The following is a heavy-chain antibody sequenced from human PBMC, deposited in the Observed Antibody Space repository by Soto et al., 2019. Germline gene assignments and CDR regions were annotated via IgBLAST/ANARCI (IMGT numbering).Heavy chain of an antibody. D-gene: IGHD6-13*01. CDR2: IYYSGTT. V-gene: IGHV4-30-4*01. Sequence: SETLSLTCNVSAGYISTGNYYWSWIRQSPGKGLEWIGHIYYSGTTYYNPSLKSRITISVDASKNQFSLNLSSVTAADTAIYYCVSGQQHAALVEYWGQGTLVTVS. CDR1: AGYISTGNYY. CDR3: VSGQQHAALVEY. J-gene: IGHJ4*02.